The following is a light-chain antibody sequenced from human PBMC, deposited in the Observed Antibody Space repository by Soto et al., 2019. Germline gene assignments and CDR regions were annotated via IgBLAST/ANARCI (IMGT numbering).Light chain of an antibody. J-gene: IGKJ3*01. CDR1: QSISSY. V-gene: IGKV1-39*01. Sequence: DIQMTQSPSSLSASVGDRVTITCRASQSISSYLNWYQQKPGKAPKLLIYAASSLQRGVPSRFSGSGSGTALTLTISSLQPEDFATYYCQQSYSTLTFGPGTKVDIK. CDR2: AAS. CDR3: QQSYSTLT.